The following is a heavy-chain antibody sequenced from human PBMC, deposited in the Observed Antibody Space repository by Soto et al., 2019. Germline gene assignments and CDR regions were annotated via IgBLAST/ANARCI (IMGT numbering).Heavy chain of an antibody. D-gene: IGHD6-19*01. CDR3: PHSPPLMGNSGCALSFCFED. CDR2: IYWDDDT. J-gene: IGHJ4*02. CDR1: GFSLDTSGEA. V-gene: IGHV2-5*02. Sequence: QITLKESGPALVKPTQTLTLTCTFSGFSLDTSGEAVAWIRQPPGKALEWLALIYWDDDTRFSPSLKSRLSITKDTSKNQVILTLATLAPMDAGTYYCPHSPPLMGNSGCALSFCFEDWGPGTLVTVSS.